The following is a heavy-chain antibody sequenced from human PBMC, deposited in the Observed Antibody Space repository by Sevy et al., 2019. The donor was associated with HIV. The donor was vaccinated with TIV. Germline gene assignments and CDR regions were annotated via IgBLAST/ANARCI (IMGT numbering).Heavy chain of an antibody. CDR3: ARFVGYCSGGRCSIIDF. J-gene: IGHJ4*02. CDR1: GFSLSDHA. D-gene: IGHD2-15*01. CDR2: ISYNGRNQ. Sequence: GGSLRLSCAASGFSLSDHAVSWVRQTPGKGLEWLAVISYNGRNQYYAVSVKGRFTISKDDSKNTLYLQLNSLGAEDTAVYYCARFVGYCSGGRCSIIDFWGQGTLVTVSS. V-gene: IGHV3-30*04.